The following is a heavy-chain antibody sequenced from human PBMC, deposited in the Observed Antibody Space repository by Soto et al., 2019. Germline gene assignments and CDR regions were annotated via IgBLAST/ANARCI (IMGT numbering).Heavy chain of an antibody. CDR1: GGSFTSNNW. CDR2: IDRTGST. D-gene: IGHD1-7*01. Sequence: QVQLQESGPGLVKPSGTLSLTCAVSGGSFTSNNWWTWVRQPPGQGLEWIGEIDRTGSTNYNPSLKSRVTTSLDKSENQFSLKVTSLTAADTAVYYCASRDPGTSVDYWGQGTLVTVSS. CDR3: ASRDPGTSVDY. J-gene: IGHJ4*02. V-gene: IGHV4-4*02.